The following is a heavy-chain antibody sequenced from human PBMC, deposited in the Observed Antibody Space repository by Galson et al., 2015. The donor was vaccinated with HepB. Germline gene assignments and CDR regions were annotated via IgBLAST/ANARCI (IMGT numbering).Heavy chain of an antibody. J-gene: IGHJ6*02. CDR1: GGTFSSYA. CDR3: ARVGHSYGYDYYYYYGMDV. Sequence: SVKVSCKASGGTFSSYAISWVRQAPGQGLEWMGRIIPILGIANYAQKFQGRVTITADKSTSTAYMELSSLRSEDTAVYYCARVGHSYGYDYYYYYGMDVWGQGTTVTVSS. V-gene: IGHV1-69*04. D-gene: IGHD5-18*01. CDR2: IIPILGIA.